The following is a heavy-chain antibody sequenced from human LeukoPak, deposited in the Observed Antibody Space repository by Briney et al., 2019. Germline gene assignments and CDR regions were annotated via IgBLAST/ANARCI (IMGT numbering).Heavy chain of an antibody. J-gene: IGHJ4*02. D-gene: IGHD4-17*01. Sequence: SVKVSCKASGGTFSSYAICWVRQAPGQGLEWMGRIIPILGIANYAQKFQGRVTITADKSTSTAYMELSSLRSEDTAVYYCARDSTTVTTTGNWGYWGQGTLVTVSS. V-gene: IGHV1-69*04. CDR2: IIPILGIA. CDR1: GGTFSSYA. CDR3: ARDSTTVTTTGNWGY.